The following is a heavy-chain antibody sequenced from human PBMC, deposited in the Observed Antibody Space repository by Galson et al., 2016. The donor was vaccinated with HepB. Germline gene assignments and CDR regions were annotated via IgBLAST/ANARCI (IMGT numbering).Heavy chain of an antibody. CDR3: AKDLQYYDTSGFHGYFDY. D-gene: IGHD3-22*01. V-gene: IGHV3-30*18. CDR1: GFTFSAYG. CDR2: VSYDGSKK. J-gene: IGHJ4*02. Sequence: SLRLSCAASGFTFSAYGMHWVRQPPGKGLEWVAVVSYDGSKKFYADSVKGRFTISRDNSKNTLYLQMNSLRAEDAAVYYCAKDLQYYDTSGFHGYFDYWGQGALVTVSS.